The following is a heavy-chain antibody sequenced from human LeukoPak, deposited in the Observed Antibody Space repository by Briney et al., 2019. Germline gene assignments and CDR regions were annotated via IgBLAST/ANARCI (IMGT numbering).Heavy chain of an antibody. CDR1: GFTFSNYS. CDR2: VSNSGGIT. Sequence: GGSLRLSCAASGFTFSNYSMTWVRQAPGKGLEWVSGVSNSGGITYYADSVKGRFTISRDNSKNTLYLQMDSLRAEDTAVYYCAKGKINHDGAFDLWGQGTMVIVSS. CDR3: AKGKINHDGAFDL. J-gene: IGHJ3*01. V-gene: IGHV3-23*01. D-gene: IGHD3-16*01.